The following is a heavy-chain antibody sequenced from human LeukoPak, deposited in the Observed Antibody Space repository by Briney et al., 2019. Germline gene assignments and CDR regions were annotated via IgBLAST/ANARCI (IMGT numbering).Heavy chain of an antibody. CDR2: IYHSGST. CDR3: ASSRGDFDY. D-gene: IGHD5-24*01. Sequence: SETLSLTCAVSGGSISSGGYSWRWIRQPPGKGLEWIGYIYHSGSTYYNPSLKSRVTISVDRSKNQFSLKLSSVTAADTAVYYCASSRGDFDYWGQGTLVTVSS. J-gene: IGHJ4*02. CDR1: GGSISSGGYS. V-gene: IGHV4-30-2*01.